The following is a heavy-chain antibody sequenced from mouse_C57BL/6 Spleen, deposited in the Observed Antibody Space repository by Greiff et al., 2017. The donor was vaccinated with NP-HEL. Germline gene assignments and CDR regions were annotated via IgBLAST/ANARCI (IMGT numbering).Heavy chain of an antibody. D-gene: IGHD1-1*01. CDR2: IDPSDSYT. CDR1: GYTFTSYW. CDR3: ARTGSYYYGSSSHFDY. J-gene: IGHJ2*01. Sequence: VQLQQPGAELVMPGASVKLSCKASGYTFTSYWMHWVKQRPGQGLEWIGEIDPSDSYTNYNQKFKGKSTLTVDKSSSTAYMQLSSLTSEDSAVYYCARTGSYYYGSSSHFDYWGQGTTLTVSS. V-gene: IGHV1-69*01.